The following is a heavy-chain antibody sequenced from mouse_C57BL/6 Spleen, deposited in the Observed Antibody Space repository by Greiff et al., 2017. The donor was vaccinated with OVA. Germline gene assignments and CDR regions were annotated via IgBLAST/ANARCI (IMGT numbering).Heavy chain of an antibody. D-gene: IGHD2-1*01. CDR2: INPSNGGT. Sequence: VQLRQSGTELVKPGASVKLSCKASGYTFTSYWMHWVKQRPGQGLEWIGNINPSNGGTNYNEKFKSKATLTVDKSSSTAYMQLSSLTSEDSAVYYCAAAGLYYGNYGWFAYWGQGTLVTVSA. CDR1: GYTFTSYW. CDR3: AAAGLYYGNYGWFAY. J-gene: IGHJ3*01. V-gene: IGHV1-53*01.